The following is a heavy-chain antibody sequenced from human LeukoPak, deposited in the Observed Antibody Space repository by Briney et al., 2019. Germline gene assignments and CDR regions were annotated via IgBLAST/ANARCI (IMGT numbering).Heavy chain of an antibody. CDR2: INPFNGNT. D-gene: IGHD2-15*01. CDR1: RYTFTSYV. Sequence: GSSVNVSCKPSRYTFTSYVIMWVGQAPGQEGEWMGWINPFNGNTNYAQKLQGRVTMTTDTSTSTAYMELRSLRSDDTAVYYCARGEYCSGGSCWNDAFDIWGQGTMVTVSS. J-gene: IGHJ3*02. V-gene: IGHV1-18*04. CDR3: ARGEYCSGGSCWNDAFDI.